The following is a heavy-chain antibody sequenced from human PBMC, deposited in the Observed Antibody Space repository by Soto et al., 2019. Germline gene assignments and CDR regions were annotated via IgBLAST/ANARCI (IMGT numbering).Heavy chain of an antibody. D-gene: IGHD3-16*01. J-gene: IGHJ3*02. CDR3: AKGGYYSLFDI. CDR2: ISGSGGRT. CDR1: GFPFSSYA. V-gene: IGHV3-23*01. Sequence: HPGGSLRLSCVASGFPFSSYAMSWVRQTPGKGLEWVSGISGSGGRTYYADSVKGRFTISRDNSNNTLSLQMRILRVEDTAVYFCAKGGYYSLFDIWGQGTVVTVSS.